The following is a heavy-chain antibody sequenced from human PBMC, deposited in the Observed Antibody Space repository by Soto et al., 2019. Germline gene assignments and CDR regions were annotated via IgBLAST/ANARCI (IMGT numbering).Heavy chain of an antibody. D-gene: IGHD3-22*01. Sequence: GGSLRLSCAASGFTFSNAWMNWVRQAPGKGLEWVGRIKSKTDGGTTDYAAPVKGRFTISRDDSKNTLYLQMNSLKTEDTAVYYCTTDPDYYDSSGYLYYFDYWGQGTRVTVSS. V-gene: IGHV3-15*07. CDR2: IKSKTDGGTT. J-gene: IGHJ4*02. CDR3: TTDPDYYDSSGYLYYFDY. CDR1: GFTFSNAW.